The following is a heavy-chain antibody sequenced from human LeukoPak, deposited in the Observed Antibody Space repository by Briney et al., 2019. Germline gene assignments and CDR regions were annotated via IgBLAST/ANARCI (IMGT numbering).Heavy chain of an antibody. J-gene: IGHJ5*02. CDR1: GYTFTSYG. CDR2: ISVYNGNT. D-gene: IGHD1-26*01. CDR3: ARDMKRSRARWENLGFDP. V-gene: IGHV1-18*01. Sequence: ASVKVSCKASGYTFTSYGISWVRQAPGQGLEWMGWISVYNGNTNYAQKLQGRVTITTDTSTSTAYTELRSLRSDDTAVYYCARDMKRSRARWENLGFDPWGQGTLVTVSS.